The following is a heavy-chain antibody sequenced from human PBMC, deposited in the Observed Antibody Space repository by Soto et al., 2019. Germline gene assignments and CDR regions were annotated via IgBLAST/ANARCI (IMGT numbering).Heavy chain of an antibody. D-gene: IGHD1-26*01. CDR3: ARGPPIVGNTTPLDS. CDR1: GGSVSSGSYY. V-gene: IGHV4-61*01. J-gene: IGHJ4*02. CDR2: IYYSGST. Sequence: SETLSLTCTVSGGSVSSGSYYWSWIRQPPGKGLEWIGYIYYSGSTNYNPSLKSRVTISVDTSKNQFSLKLSSVTAADTAVYFCARGPPIVGNTTPLDSWGQGTLVTVSS.